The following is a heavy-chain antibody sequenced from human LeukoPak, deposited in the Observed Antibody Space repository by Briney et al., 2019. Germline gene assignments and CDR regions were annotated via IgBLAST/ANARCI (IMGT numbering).Heavy chain of an antibody. CDR1: GFTFDDYT. J-gene: IGHJ4*02. Sequence: PGGSLRLSCAASGFTFDDYTMHWVRQAPGKGLEWVSLISWDGGSTYYADSVNGRFTISRDNAKNSLYLQMNSLRAEDTAVYYCARGSGRRYSGYDLPDYWGQGTLVTVSS. CDR3: ARGSGRRYSGYDLPDY. D-gene: IGHD5-12*01. V-gene: IGHV3-43*01. CDR2: ISWDGGST.